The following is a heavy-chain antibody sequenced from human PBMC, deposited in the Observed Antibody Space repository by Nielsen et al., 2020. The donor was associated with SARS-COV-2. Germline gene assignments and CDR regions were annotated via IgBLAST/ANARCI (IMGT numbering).Heavy chain of an antibody. CDR1: GFIFSSYS. CDR3: ATRRIAARQQDPDY. D-gene: IGHD6-6*01. V-gene: IGHV3-21*01. CDR2: ISSSSSYI. J-gene: IGHJ4*02. Sequence: GGSLRLSCAASGFIFSSYSMNWVRQAPGKGLEWVSSISSSSSYIYYADSVKGRFTISRDNAKNSLYLQMNSLRDEDTAVYYCATRRIAARQQDPDYWGQGTLVTVSS.